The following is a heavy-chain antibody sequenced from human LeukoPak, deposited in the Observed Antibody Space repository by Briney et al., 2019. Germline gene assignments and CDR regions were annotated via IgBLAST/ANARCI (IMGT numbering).Heavy chain of an antibody. J-gene: IGHJ4*02. CDR1: GGTFSSYA. Sequence: SVKVSRKASGGTFSSYAISWVRQAPGQGLEWMGGIIPIFGTANYAQKFQGRVTITTDESTSTAYMELSSLRSEDTAVYYCARGANDFWSGILDYWGQGTLVTVSS. CDR3: ARGANDFWSGILDY. CDR2: IIPIFGTA. V-gene: IGHV1-69*05. D-gene: IGHD3-3*01.